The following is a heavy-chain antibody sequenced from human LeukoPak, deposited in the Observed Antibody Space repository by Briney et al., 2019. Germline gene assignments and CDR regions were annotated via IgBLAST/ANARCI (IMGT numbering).Heavy chain of an antibody. CDR2: INHSGST. CDR3: ARVDTAMATDY. V-gene: IGHV4-34*01. Sequence: KGLEWIGEINHSGSTNYNPSLKSRVTISVDTSTNQFSLKLSSVTAADTAVYYCARVDTAMATDYWGQGTLVTVSS. J-gene: IGHJ4*02. D-gene: IGHD5-18*01.